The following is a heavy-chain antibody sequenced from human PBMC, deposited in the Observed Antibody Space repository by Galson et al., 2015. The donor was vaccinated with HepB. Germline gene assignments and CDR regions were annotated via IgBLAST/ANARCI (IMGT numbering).Heavy chain of an antibody. D-gene: IGHD2-8*01. V-gene: IGHV3-53*01. Sequence: SLRLSCAASGFTVSSNYMSWVRQAPGKGLEWVSVIYSGGSTYYADSVKGRFTISRDNSKNTLYLQMNSLRAEDTAVYYCAGDLCTNGVCYYGMDVWGQGTTVTVSS. J-gene: IGHJ6*02. CDR2: IYSGGST. CDR1: GFTVSSNY. CDR3: AGDLCTNGVCYYGMDV.